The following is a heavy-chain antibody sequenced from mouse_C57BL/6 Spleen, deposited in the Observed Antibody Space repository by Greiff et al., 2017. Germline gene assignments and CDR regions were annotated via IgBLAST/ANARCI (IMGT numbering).Heavy chain of an antibody. V-gene: IGHV5-4*01. CDR2: ISDGGSYT. CDR1: GFTFSSYA. D-gene: IGHD2-1*01. Sequence: EVQVVESGGGLVKPGGSLKLSCAASGFTFSSYAMSWVRQTPEKRLEWVATISDGGSYTYYPDNVKGRFTISRDNAKNNLYLQMSHLKSEDTAMYYCASFLLGYAMDYWGQGTSVTVSS. CDR3: ASFLLGYAMDY. J-gene: IGHJ4*01.